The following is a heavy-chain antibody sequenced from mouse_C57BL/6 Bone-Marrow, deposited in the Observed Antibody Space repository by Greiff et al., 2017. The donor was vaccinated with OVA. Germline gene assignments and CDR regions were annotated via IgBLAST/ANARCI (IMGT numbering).Heavy chain of an antibody. J-gene: IGHJ3*01. Sequence: QVQLQQPGAELVKPGASVKLSCKASGYTFTSYWMQWVKQRPGQGLEWIGEIDPSDSYTNYNQKFKGKATLTVDTSSSTAYMQLNSLTSEDSGVYYCASAVFAYWGQGTLVTVSA. V-gene: IGHV1-50*01. CDR2: IDPSDSYT. CDR3: ASAVFAY. CDR1: GYTFTSYW.